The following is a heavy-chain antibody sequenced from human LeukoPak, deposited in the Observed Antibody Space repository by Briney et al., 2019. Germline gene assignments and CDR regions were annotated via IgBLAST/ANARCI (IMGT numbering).Heavy chain of an antibody. CDR3: ARSVAAGGILDY. CDR2: ISSSCSTI. D-gene: IGHD6-13*01. J-gene: IGHJ4*02. CDR1: GFTFSSYE. V-gene: IGHV3-48*03. Sequence: PGGSLRLSCAASGFTFSSYEMNWVRQAPGKGLEWVSYISSSCSTIYYADSVKGRFTISRDNAKNSLYLQMNSLRAEDTAVYYCARSVAAGGILDYWGQGTLVTVSS.